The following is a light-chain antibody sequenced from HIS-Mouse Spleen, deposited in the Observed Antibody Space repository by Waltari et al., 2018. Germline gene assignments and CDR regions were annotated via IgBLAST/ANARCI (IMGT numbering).Light chain of an antibody. CDR2: EGS. CDR1: SSDVASYNL. CDR3: CSYAGSSTWV. J-gene: IGLJ3*02. Sequence: QSALTQPASVSWSPGPSITISCTGTSSDVASYNLVPWYQQHPGKAPKPMIYEGSKRPSGVSNRFSGSKSGNTASLTISGLQAEDEADYYCCSYAGSSTWVFGGGTKLTVL. V-gene: IGLV2-23*01.